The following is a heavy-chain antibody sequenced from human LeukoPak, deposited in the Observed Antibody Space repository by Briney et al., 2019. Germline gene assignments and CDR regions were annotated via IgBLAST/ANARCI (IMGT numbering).Heavy chain of an antibody. CDR2: IIPIFGTA. Sequence: SVKVSCKASGGTFSSYAISWVRQVPGQGLEWMGGIIPIFGTANYAQKFQGRVTITADESTSTAYMELSSLRSEDTAVYYCARVTFRANSHYYYYGMDVWGQGTTVTVSS. CDR1: GGTFSSYA. D-gene: IGHD4-23*01. J-gene: IGHJ6*02. CDR3: ARVTFRANSHYYYYGMDV. V-gene: IGHV1-69*01.